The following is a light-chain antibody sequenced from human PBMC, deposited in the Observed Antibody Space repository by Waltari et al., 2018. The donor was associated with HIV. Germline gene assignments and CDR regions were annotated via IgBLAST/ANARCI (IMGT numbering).Light chain of an antibody. V-gene: IGLV1-44*01. CDR1: SSNIGSNT. CDR3: AAWDVSLIWV. CDR2: RKN. J-gene: IGLJ3*02. Sequence: QSVLTQPPSASGTPGQRVTISCSGSSSNIGSNTVNWYQQLPGTAPKLLIYRKNQRPSGVPDRFSGSKSGTSASLAISGLQSEDEADYYCAAWDVSLIWVFGGGTKLTVL.